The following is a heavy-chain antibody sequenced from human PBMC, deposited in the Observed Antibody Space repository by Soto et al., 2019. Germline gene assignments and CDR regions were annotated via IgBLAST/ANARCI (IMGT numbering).Heavy chain of an antibody. V-gene: IGHV3-48*01. Sequence: GGSLRLSCAASGFTFSSYSMNWVRQAPGKGLEWVSYISSSSSTIYYADSVKGRFTISRDNAKNSLYLQMNSLRAEDTAVYYCARDCLCGHRSPAYYYYMDVWGKGTTVTVSS. CDR1: GFTFSSYS. CDR3: ARDCLCGHRSPAYYYYMDV. CDR2: ISSSSSTI. D-gene: IGHD2-21*01. J-gene: IGHJ6*03.